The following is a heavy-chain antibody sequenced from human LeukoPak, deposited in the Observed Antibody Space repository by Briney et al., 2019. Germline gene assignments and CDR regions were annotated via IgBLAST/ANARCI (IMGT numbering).Heavy chain of an antibody. Sequence: SETLSLTCTVSGGSISSYYWSWIRQAPGKGLGWIGYHTGTTNYNPSLKSRVSISVDTSKSQFSLNLTSVTAADTAIYYCAKQLQSNWFDPWGRGILVTVPS. J-gene: IGHJ5*02. CDR3: AKQLQSNWFDP. D-gene: IGHD2-21*02. CDR2: HTGTT. CDR1: GGSISSYY. V-gene: IGHV4-59*08.